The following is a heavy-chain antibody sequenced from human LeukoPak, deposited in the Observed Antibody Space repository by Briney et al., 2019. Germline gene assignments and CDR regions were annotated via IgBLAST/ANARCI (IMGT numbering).Heavy chain of an antibody. Sequence: ASVKVSCKASGYTFTSYGISWVRQAPGQGLEWMGWISAYNGNTNYAQKFQGRVTMTRDTSISTAYMELSRLRSDDTAVYYCARGSGYVDYFDYWGQGTLVTVSS. CDR1: GYTFTSYG. J-gene: IGHJ4*02. D-gene: IGHD5-12*01. CDR2: ISAYNGNT. CDR3: ARGSGYVDYFDY. V-gene: IGHV1-18*01.